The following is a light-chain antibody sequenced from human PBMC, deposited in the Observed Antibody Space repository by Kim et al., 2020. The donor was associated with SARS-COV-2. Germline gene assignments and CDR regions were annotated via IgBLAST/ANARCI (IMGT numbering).Light chain of an antibody. J-gene: IGKJ4*01. Sequence: SPGERAPLACRARQGVTNNCLAWYQQTPGQAPRVLIYRASKGATGVPDRVSGSGSGTDFTLTITRLEPEDFAVYYCQQYSSSPLTFGGGTKVDIK. V-gene: IGKV3-20*01. CDR1: QGVTNNC. CDR3: QQYSSSPLT. CDR2: RAS.